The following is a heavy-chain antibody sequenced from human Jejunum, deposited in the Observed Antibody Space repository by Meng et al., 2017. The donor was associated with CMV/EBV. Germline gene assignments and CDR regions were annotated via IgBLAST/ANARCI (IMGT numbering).Heavy chain of an antibody. CDR3: ASIPYNWNHEDDY. J-gene: IGHJ4*02. CDR2: IDSAGSSA. CDR1: GFTFSAYW. D-gene: IGHD1-20*01. V-gene: IGHV3-74*01. Sequence: EVQLVESGGGLVQPGGSVRLSCAASGFTFSAYWMHWVRQAPGKGLVWVSRIDSAGSSANYADAVKGRFTVSRDNAKNTVYLQMNSLRVEDTAVYYCASIPYNWNHEDDYWGQGTLVTVSS.